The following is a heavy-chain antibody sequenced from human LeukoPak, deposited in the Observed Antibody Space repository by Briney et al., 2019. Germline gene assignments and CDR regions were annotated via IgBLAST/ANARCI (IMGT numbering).Heavy chain of an antibody. D-gene: IGHD2-2*02. V-gene: IGHV4-4*07. CDR1: GGSISSYY. CDR2: IYTSGST. J-gene: IGHJ3*02. CDR3: ARDLQYCSSTSCYIAFDI. Sequence: PSETLSLACTVSGGSISSYYWSWIRQPAGKGLEWIGRIYTSGSTNYNPSLTTRVTMSVDTSKNQFSLKLSSVTAADTAVYYCARDLQYCSSTSCYIAFDIWGQGTMVTVSS.